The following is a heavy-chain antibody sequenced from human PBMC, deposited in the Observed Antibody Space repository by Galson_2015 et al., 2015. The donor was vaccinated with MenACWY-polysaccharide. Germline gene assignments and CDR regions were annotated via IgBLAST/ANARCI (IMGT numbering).Heavy chain of an antibody. V-gene: IGHV3-21*01. CDR1: GFTFSSYS. Sequence: SLRLSCAASGFTFSSYSMSWVRQAPGKGLEWVSSISSSSSYIYYADSVKGRFTISRDNAKNSLYLQMNSLRAEDTAVYYCARSAPAYYYDSSGYPDYYYGMDVWGQGTTVTVSS. CDR3: ARSAPAYYYDSSGYPDYYYGMDV. J-gene: IGHJ6*02. CDR2: ISSSSSYI. D-gene: IGHD3-22*01.